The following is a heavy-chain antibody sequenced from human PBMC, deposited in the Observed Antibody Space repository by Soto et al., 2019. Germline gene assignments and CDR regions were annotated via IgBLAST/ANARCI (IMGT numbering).Heavy chain of an antibody. Sequence: SETLSLTCTVSGGSISSGDYYWSWIRQPPGKGLEWIGYIYYSGSTYYNPSLKSRVTISVDTSKNQFSLKLSSVTAADTAVYYCARVVYEGDWFDPWGQGTLVTVSS. V-gene: IGHV4-30-4*01. CDR3: ARVVYEGDWFDP. D-gene: IGHD5-12*01. CDR2: IYYSGST. J-gene: IGHJ5*02. CDR1: GGSISSGDYY.